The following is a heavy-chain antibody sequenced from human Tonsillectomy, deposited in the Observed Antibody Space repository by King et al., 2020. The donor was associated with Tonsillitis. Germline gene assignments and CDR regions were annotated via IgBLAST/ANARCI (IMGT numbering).Heavy chain of an antibody. CDR3: ARDQLGSYDY. CDR1: GFIFGAYS. J-gene: IGHJ4*02. CDR2: INGNGGGT. V-gene: IGHV3-43*01. Sequence: VQLVESGGVVVQPGGSLRLSCAASGFIFGAYSMHWVRQPPGKGLEFVSLINGNGGGTYYADSVKGRFTISRDNAKNSLFLQMNGLRPEDTALYYCARDQLGSYDYWGQGTLVTVSS. D-gene: IGHD1-26*01.